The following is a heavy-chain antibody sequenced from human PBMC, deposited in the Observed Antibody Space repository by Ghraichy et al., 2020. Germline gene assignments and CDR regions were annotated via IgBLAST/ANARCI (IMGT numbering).Heavy chain of an antibody. CDR2: ISAGGDST. CDR3: AKLTMDV. V-gene: IGHV3-23*01. CDR1: GFTFSSYA. J-gene: IGHJ6*02. Sequence: GGSLRLSCAASGFTFSSYAMSWVRQAPGKGLEWVSGISAGGDSTYYVDSVKGRFTISRDNSKNTLYLQMNSLRAEDTAVYYCAKLTMDVWGQGTTVTVSS.